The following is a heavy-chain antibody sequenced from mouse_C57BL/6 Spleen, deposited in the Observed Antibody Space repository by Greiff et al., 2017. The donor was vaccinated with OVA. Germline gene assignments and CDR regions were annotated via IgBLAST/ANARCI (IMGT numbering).Heavy chain of an antibody. CDR2: IDPETGGT. D-gene: IGHD2-4*01. CDR1: GYTFTDYE. V-gene: IGHV1-15*01. J-gene: IGHJ2*01. Sequence: QVQLKQSGAELVRPGASVTLSCKASGYTFTDYEMHWVKQTPVHGLEWIGAIDPETGGTAYNQKFKGKAILTADKSSSTAYMELRSLTSEDSAVYYCTRSLYDYDYWGQGTTLTVSS. CDR3: TRSLYDYDY.